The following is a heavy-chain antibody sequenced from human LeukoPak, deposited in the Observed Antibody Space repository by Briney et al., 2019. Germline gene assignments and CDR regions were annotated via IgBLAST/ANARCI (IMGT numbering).Heavy chain of an antibody. V-gene: IGHV4-4*07. CDR2: IFTTGGA. D-gene: IGHD7-27*01. J-gene: IGHJ3*02. CDR1: GGSIGTYY. CDR3: ARDRAGDSFDI. Sequence: SETLSLTCTVSGGSIGTYYWSWIRQPAGKGLEWIGRIFTTGGANYNPSLKSQVTMSRHTSKNQFSLNLNFVTAADTAIYYCARDRAGDSFDIWGQGTLVTVSS.